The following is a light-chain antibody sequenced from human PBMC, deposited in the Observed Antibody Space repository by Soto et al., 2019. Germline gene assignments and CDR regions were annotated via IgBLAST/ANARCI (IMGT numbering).Light chain of an antibody. CDR3: QQYNTWPGWT. J-gene: IGKJ1*01. CDR1: QSINSN. CDR2: GAS. Sequence: EVVMTQSPAALSVSPGERATLSCRASQSINSNLAWYQQKPGQAPRLLVYGASTMATGIPARFSGTGSGTEFTLTISSLQSEDFAVYYCQQYNTWPGWTFGQGTKGEIK. V-gene: IGKV3-15*01.